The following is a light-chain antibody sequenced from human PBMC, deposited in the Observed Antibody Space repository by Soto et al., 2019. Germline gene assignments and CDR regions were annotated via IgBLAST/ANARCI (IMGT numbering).Light chain of an antibody. CDR1: SSNIGADYD. CDR2: GYT. CDR3: QSYDRSLRSSV. J-gene: IGLJ3*02. Sequence: QSVLTQPPSVSGAPGESVTISCIGNSSNIGADYDVVWYQQFPGTAPKLLFYGYTNRPSGVPDRFSGSRSGTSASLSIIGLRAEDEADYHCQSYDRSLRSSVFGGGTKVTVL. V-gene: IGLV1-40*01.